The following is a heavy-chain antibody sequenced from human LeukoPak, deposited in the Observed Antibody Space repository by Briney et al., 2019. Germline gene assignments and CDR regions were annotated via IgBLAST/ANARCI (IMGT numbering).Heavy chain of an antibody. CDR3: ARDQVRSREDPIDI. D-gene: IGHD2-15*01. V-gene: IGHV4-59*01. CDR1: GGSITSYY. J-gene: IGHJ3*02. CDR2: LYYSGIT. Sequence: PSETLSLTCTVSGGSITSYYWSWIRQPPGKGLEWIGYLYYSGITNYNPSLKSRVTISVDRSRNQFSLKLTSVTATDTAVYYCARDQVRSREDPIDICGQGTMVTVSS.